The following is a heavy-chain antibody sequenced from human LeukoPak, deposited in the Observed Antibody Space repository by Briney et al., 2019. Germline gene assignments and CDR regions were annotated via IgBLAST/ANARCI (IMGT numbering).Heavy chain of an antibody. D-gene: IGHD6-13*01. J-gene: IGHJ4*02. V-gene: IGHV4-34*01. Sequence: SETLSLTCAVYGGSFSGYYWSWIRQPPGKGLEWIGEINHSGSTNYNPSLKSRVTISVDTSKNQFSLKLSSVTAADTAVYYCARGGVAAGTGADFDYWGQGTLVTVSS. CDR1: GGSFSGYY. CDR2: INHSGST. CDR3: ARGGVAAGTGADFDY.